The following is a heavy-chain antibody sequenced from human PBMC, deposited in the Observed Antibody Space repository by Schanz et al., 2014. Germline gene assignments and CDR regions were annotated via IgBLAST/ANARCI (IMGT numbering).Heavy chain of an antibody. Sequence: VHLEESGGGVVQPGRSLRLSCAASGFTFHTYDMHWVRQAPGKGLQWVAVISYDGNNEDYADSVKGRFTISRDNSENTLYLQMNSLRAEDTAVYYCAKQHGVIQQVSDYWGQGTLVTVSS. J-gene: IGHJ4*02. CDR1: GFTFHTYD. D-gene: IGHD3-22*01. CDR3: AKQHGVIQQVSDY. V-gene: IGHV3-30*18. CDR2: ISYDGNNE.